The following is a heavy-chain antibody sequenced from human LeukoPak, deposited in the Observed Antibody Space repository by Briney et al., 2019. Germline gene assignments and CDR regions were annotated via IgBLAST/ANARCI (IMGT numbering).Heavy chain of an antibody. CDR1: GGSISSSSYY. Sequence: PSETLSLTCTVSGGSISSSSYYWGWIRQPPGKGLEWIGSIYYSGSTYYNPSLKSRVTISVDTSKNQFSLKLSSVTAADTAVYYCASILTGYYLFDYWGQGTLVTVSS. V-gene: IGHV4-39*01. D-gene: IGHD3-9*01. CDR3: ASILTGYYLFDY. J-gene: IGHJ4*02. CDR2: IYYSGST.